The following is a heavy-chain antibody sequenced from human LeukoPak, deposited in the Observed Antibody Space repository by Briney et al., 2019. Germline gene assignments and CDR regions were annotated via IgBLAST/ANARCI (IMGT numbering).Heavy chain of an antibody. D-gene: IGHD3-3*01. CDR3: ARQNNFDFWSGFFDY. J-gene: IGHJ4*02. CDR1: GGSFSNYNYY. V-gene: IGHV4-39*01. Sequence: SETLSLTCTVSGGSFSNYNYYWGWIRQSPGKALEWIGSIHYVGSTYYNPSLKSRVTISVDASKNQFSLNLSSVTAADTAVYYCARQNNFDFWSGFFDYWGLGALVTVSS. CDR2: IHYVGST.